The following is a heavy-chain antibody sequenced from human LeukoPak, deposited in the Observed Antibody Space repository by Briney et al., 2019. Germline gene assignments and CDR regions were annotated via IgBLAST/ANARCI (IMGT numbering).Heavy chain of an antibody. CDR1: GGSFSGYY. CDR3: ARGSSYYDFWSGYLSNWFDP. CDR2: INHSGST. D-gene: IGHD3-3*01. V-gene: IGHV4-34*01. J-gene: IGHJ5*02. Sequence: SETLSLTCAVYGGSFSGYYWSWIRQPPGKGLEWIGEINHSGSTNYNPPLKSRVTISVDTSKNQFSLKLSSVTAADTAVYYCARGSSYYDFWSGYLSNWFDPWGQGTLVTVSS.